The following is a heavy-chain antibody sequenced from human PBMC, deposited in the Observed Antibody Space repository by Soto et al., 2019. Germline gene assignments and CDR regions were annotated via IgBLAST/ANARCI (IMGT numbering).Heavy chain of an antibody. J-gene: IGHJ4*02. Sequence: QVQLQESGPGLVKPSETLSLTCTVSGGTISSWYWSWIRQPPGKGLEWIGYIYYSGSTNCNPSLTSRSTISVDTSKNQFSRKLRSVTAADTAVYYCARRYGSAIDYWGQGTLVTVSS. CDR1: GGTISSWY. D-gene: IGHD1-26*01. CDR3: ARRYGSAIDY. CDR2: IYYSGST. V-gene: IGHV4-59*08.